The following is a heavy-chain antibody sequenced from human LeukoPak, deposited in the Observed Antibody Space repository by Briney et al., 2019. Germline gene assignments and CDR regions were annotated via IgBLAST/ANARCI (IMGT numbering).Heavy chain of an antibody. CDR3: AKDVGKWESLHFFDY. J-gene: IGHJ4*02. Sequence: GGSLRLSCAASGFTVSSNYMSWVRQAPGKGLEWISGISGSGASTYYADSVKGRFTISRDDSRNTLYLQMNSLRGDDTAVYYCAKDVGKWESLHFFDYWGQGTLVTVSS. CDR1: GFTVSSNY. CDR2: ISGSGAST. V-gene: IGHV3-23*01. D-gene: IGHD1-26*01.